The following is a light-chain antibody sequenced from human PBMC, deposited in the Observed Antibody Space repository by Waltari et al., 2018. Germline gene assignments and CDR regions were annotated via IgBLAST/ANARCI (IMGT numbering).Light chain of an antibody. Sequence: DIQMTQSPSSLSASLGDRVTVTCRASQGINKELNWYQQKPGKAPTLLIYAASTLQTGVSSRFSGSGSGTDFSLTISSLQPEDVATFYCQQDYSTPFPFGPGTKLDIK. J-gene: IGKJ3*01. V-gene: IGKV1-27*01. CDR2: AAS. CDR1: QGINKE. CDR3: QQDYSTPFP.